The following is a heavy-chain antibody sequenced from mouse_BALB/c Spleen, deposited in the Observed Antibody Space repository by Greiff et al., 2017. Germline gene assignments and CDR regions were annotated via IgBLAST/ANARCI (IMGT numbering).Heavy chain of an antibody. CDR3: ARLGDYDGSWFAY. J-gene: IGHJ3*01. Sequence: VQLQQSGGGLVQPGGSRKLSCAASGFTFSSFGMHWVRQAPEKGLEWVAYISSGSSTIYYADTVKGRFTISRDNPKNTLFLQMTSLRSEDTAMYYCARLGDYDGSWFAYWGQGTLVTVSA. D-gene: IGHD2-4*01. V-gene: IGHV5-17*02. CDR2: ISSGSSTI. CDR1: GFTFSSFG.